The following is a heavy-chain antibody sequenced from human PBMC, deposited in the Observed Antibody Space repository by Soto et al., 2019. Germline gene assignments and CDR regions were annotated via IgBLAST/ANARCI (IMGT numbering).Heavy chain of an antibody. CDR3: ARLSGYFGYVRHYHCCMDF. CDR2: IYPGDSDT. D-gene: IGHD5-12*01. V-gene: IGHV5-51*01. J-gene: IGHJ6*02. Sequence: ESLKISCKGSGYSFTSYWIGWVRQMPGKGLEWMGIIYPGDSDTRYSPSFQGQVTISADKSISTAYLQWSSLKASDTAMYYCARLSGYFGYVRHYHCCMDFWCQAISVTLSS. CDR1: GYSFTSYW.